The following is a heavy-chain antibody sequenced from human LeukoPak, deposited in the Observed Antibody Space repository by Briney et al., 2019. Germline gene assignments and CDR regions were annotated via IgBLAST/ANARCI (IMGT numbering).Heavy chain of an antibody. V-gene: IGHV1-2*06. CDR3: ARAARGSSWYSREKGQSY. CDR1: GYTFTGYY. Sequence: GASVKVSCKASGYTFTGYYMHWVRQAPGQGLEWMGRINPNSGGTNYAQKFQGRVTMTRDTSISTAYMELSRLRSDDTAVYYCARAARGSSWYSREKGQSYWGQGTLVTVSS. D-gene: IGHD6-13*01. CDR2: INPNSGGT. J-gene: IGHJ4*02.